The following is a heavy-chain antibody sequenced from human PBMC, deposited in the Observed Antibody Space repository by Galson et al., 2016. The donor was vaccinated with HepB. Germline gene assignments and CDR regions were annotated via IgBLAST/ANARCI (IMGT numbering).Heavy chain of an antibody. Sequence: SVKVSCKASGGTFRSYVISWVRQAPGQGLEWMGGKKSIFDEVKYAQKFQGRLKIIADESTNTAYMELSSLRTEDTAVYYCVRDLVAAAGIEYLQHWGQGALVTVSS. CDR2: KKSIFDEV. D-gene: IGHD6-13*01. V-gene: IGHV1-69*13. CDR1: GGTFRSYV. CDR3: VRDLVAAAGIEYLQH. J-gene: IGHJ1*01.